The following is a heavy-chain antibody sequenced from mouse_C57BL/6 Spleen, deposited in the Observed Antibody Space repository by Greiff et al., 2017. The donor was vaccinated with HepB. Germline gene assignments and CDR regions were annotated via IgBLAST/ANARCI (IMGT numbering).Heavy chain of an antibody. CDR2: IGPGSGST. CDR3: AREGTTVVAYWYFDV. CDR1: GYTFTDYY. V-gene: IGHV1-77*01. D-gene: IGHD1-1*01. J-gene: IGHJ1*03. Sequence: VKVVESGAELVKPGASVKISCKASGYTFTDYYINWVKQRPGQGLEWIGKIGPGSGSTYYNEKFKGKATLTADKSSSTAYMQLSSLTSEDSAVYFCAREGTTVVAYWYFDVWGTGTTVTVSS.